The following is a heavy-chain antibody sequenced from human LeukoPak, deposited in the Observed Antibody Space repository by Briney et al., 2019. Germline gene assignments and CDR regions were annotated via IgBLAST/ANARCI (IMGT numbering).Heavy chain of an antibody. D-gene: IGHD5-24*01. V-gene: IGHV3-48*01. CDR1: GFTFSSYS. J-gene: IGHJ3*02. CDR3: ASTSWLQFNAFDI. Sequence: PGGSPRLSCAASGFTFSSYSMNWDRQAPGKGLEWVSYISSSSSTIYYADSVKGRFTISRDNAKNSLYLQMNSLRAEDTAVYYCASTSWLQFNAFDIWGQGTMVTVSS. CDR2: ISSSSSTI.